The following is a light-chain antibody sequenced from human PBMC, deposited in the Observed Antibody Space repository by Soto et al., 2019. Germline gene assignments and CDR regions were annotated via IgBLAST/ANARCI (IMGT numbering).Light chain of an antibody. CDR2: GNS. V-gene: IGLV1-40*01. CDR1: SSNIGAGYD. Sequence: HSVLTQPPSVSGAPGQRVTISCTGSSSNIGAGYDVHWYQQLPGTAPKLLIYGNSNRPSGVPDRFSGSKSGTSASLAITGLQAEDEADYYCQSYDSSLNGGVFGGGTKLTVL. CDR3: QSYDSSLNGGV. J-gene: IGLJ3*02.